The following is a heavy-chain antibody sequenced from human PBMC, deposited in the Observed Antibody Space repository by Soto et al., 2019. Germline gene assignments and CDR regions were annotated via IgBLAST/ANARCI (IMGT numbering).Heavy chain of an antibody. Sequence: SLRLSCAASGFSLRTYGMQWLRRAPGKGLEWVAFIWYDGTKKFYANSVKGRSTISKDNSNNILYLQMSGLRAEDTAVYYCARDVVTAVAGSVNCLDHWGQGTLVTVS. CDR3: ARDVVTAVAGSVNCLDH. D-gene: IGHD6-19*01. J-gene: IGHJ5*02. V-gene: IGHV3-33*01. CDR1: GFSLRTYG. CDR2: IWYDGTKK.